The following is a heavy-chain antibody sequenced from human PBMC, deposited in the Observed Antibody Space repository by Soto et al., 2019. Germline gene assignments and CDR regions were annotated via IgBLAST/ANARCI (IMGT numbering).Heavy chain of an antibody. V-gene: IGHV3-66*01. CDR2: IYTGGGT. CDR1: GLTVSTNP. CDR3: ARDLPDGYCSGGSCSFYYYYYYMDV. Sequence: GGSLRLSCAASGLTVSTNPMSWVRQAPGKGLEWVSVIYTGGGTHYADSVKGRFTISRDNSKNTVNLQMNSLKAEDTAVYYCARDLPDGYCSGGSCSFYYYYYYMDVWGKGTTVTVSS. J-gene: IGHJ6*03. D-gene: IGHD2-15*01.